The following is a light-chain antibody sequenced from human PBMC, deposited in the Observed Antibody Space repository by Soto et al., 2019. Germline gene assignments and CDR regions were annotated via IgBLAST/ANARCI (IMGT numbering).Light chain of an antibody. V-gene: IGKV1-13*02. Sequence: AIQLTQSPSSLSASIGDRVTITCRARQGIGSALAWYQQAPGKPPKLLIFDASTLENGVPSRFSGGGSGTDFTLTISNLQPEDFATYYCLLFNTYPQAFGGGTKVEIK. CDR1: QGIGSA. CDR3: LLFNTYPQA. CDR2: DAS. J-gene: IGKJ4*01.